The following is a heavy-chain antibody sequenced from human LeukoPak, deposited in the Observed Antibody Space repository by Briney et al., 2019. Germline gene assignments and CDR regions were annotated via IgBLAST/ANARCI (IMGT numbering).Heavy chain of an antibody. CDR2: IYYSGST. CDR1: GGSISSSSYY. CDR3: ARVAQEIDY. J-gene: IGHJ4*02. Sequence: PSETLSLTCTVSGGSISSSSYYWGWIRQPPGKGLEWIGSIYYSGSTYYNPSLKSRVTISVDTSKNQFSLKLSSVTAADTAVYYCARVAQEIDYWGQGTLVTVSS. D-gene: IGHD5-12*01. V-gene: IGHV4-39*01.